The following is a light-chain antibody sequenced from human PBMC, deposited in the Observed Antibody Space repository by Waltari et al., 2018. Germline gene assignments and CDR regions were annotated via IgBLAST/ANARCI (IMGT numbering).Light chain of an antibody. CDR2: WAS. CDR1: QSVKDN. J-gene: IGKJ3*01. CDR3: KQLDNTPFT. V-gene: IGKV4-1*01. Sequence: VVIQSPDSLTVSLRGRATINCKSSQSVKDNLAGYQQKPGQPPKLVIYWASTRASGVPDRSSGRECGTDCTLTISSHQTEDVPVYYCKQLDNTPFTCGPGTKVDI.